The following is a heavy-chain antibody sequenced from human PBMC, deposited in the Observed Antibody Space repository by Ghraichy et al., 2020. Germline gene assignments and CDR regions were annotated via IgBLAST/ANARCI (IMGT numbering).Heavy chain of an antibody. CDR2: IYYSGST. CDR1: GGSISSYY. V-gene: IGHV4-59*01. D-gene: IGHD6-13*01. Sequence: SETLSLTCTVSGGSISSYYWSWIRQPPGKGLEWIGYIYYSGSTNYNPSLKSRVTISVDTSKNQFSLKLSPVTAADAAGYYCAREGRAAADYWGQGTLVTVSS. J-gene: IGHJ4*02. CDR3: AREGRAAADY.